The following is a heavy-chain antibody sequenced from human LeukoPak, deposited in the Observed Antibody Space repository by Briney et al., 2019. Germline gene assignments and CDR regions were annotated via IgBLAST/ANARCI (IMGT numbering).Heavy chain of an antibody. D-gene: IGHD3-10*01. CDR3: AKDRGVGELWN. V-gene: IGHV3-43D*04. CDR1: GFTFDDYA. J-gene: IGHJ4*02. Sequence: PGGSLRLSCAASGFTFDDYAMHWVRHAPGKGLEWVSLISWDGGSTYYADSVKGRFTISRDNSRNSLYLQMNSLRAEDTALYYCAKDRGVGELWNWGQGTLVTVSS. CDR2: ISWDGGST.